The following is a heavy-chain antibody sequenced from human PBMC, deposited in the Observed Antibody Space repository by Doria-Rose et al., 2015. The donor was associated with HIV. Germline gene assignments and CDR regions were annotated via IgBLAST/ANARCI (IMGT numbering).Heavy chain of an antibody. Sequence: SGPVLVKPTETLTLTCTVSGVSLSSPGMGVSWIRQPPGKALEWLANIFSDDERSYNTSLKSRLTTSRGTSKSRVVLTMTDMDPVDTATYYCARIKSSRWYHKYYFDFWGQGTLVIVSA. D-gene: IGHD6-13*01. CDR3: ARIKSSRWYHKYYFDF. CDR2: IFSDDER. V-gene: IGHV2-26*01. CDR1: GVSLSSPGMG. J-gene: IGHJ4*02.